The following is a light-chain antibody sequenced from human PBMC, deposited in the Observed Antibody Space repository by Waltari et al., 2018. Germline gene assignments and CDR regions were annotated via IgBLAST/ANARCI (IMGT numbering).Light chain of an antibody. Sequence: EIVLTQSPATLSFSPGERATLSCRASQTVKRYLAWYQQKTGQSPRLLIYDASNRATGIPARFSASGSGTDFTLTISSLETEDFAVYYCQQRAIWPLTFGGGTRVEIK. CDR1: QTVKRY. V-gene: IGKV3-11*01. CDR3: QQRAIWPLT. CDR2: DAS. J-gene: IGKJ4*01.